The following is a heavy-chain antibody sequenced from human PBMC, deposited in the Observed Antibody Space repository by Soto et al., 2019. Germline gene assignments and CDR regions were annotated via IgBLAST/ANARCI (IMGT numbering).Heavy chain of an antibody. J-gene: IGHJ2*01. CDR1: GGSISSVGDY. D-gene: IGHD1-26*01. CDR2: IYYSGST. CDR3: AGRPDLILPYWYFDL. Sequence: SETLCLSCTVSGGSISSVGDYWSWIRQHPGKGLEWIGYIYYSGSTYYNPSLKSRVTISVDTSKNQFSLKLSSVTAADTAVYYCAGRPDLILPYWYFDLWGRGTLVTVSS. V-gene: IGHV4-31*03.